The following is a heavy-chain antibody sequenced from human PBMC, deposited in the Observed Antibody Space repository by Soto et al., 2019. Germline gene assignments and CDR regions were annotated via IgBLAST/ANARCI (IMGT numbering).Heavy chain of an antibody. V-gene: IGHV3-7*01. J-gene: IGHJ4*02. Sequence: PGGSLRLSCAASGFTFSNYWMSWVRQAPGKGLEWVANIKQDGSEKYYVDSVKGRFTISRDNAKNSLYLQMNSLRAEDTAVYYCASYSSGYSYYFDYWGQGTLVTVSS. D-gene: IGHD3-22*01. CDR3: ASYSSGYSYYFDY. CDR2: IKQDGSEK. CDR1: GFTFSNYW.